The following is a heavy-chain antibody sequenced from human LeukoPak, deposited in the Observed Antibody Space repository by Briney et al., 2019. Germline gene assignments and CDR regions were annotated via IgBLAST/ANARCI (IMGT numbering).Heavy chain of an antibody. CDR1: GGSIRNYY. D-gene: IGHD5-18*01. CDR2: IYYTGTT. Sequence: PSETLSLTCSVSGGSIRNYYWSWFRQPPGKGLEGIGYIYYTGTTNYNASLQSRVTISADTSKNQFSLKVTSVSAEDAAVYYCARAVDTELRLFFDYWGQGTLVTVSS. V-gene: IGHV4-59*01. CDR3: ARAVDTELRLFFDY. J-gene: IGHJ4*02.